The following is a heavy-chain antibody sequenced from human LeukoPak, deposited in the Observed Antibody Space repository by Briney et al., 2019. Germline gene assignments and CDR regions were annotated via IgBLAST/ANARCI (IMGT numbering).Heavy chain of an antibody. D-gene: IGHD6-6*01. CDR3: AKDPRRRGAAPISPRDY. CDR2: ISGSGGST. J-gene: IGHJ4*02. V-gene: IGHV3-23*01. Sequence: PGGSLRLSCAASGFTFSSYAMSWVRQAPGKGLEWVSAISGSGGSTYYADSVKGRFTISRDNSKNTLYLQMNSLRAEDTAVYYCAKDPRRRGAAPISPRDYWGQGTLVTVSS. CDR1: GFTFSSYA.